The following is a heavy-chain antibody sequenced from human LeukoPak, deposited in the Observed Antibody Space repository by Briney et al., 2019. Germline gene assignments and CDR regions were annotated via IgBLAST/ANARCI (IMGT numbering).Heavy chain of an antibody. D-gene: IGHD6-13*01. CDR3: ARDGTAAGLYFDL. CDR1: GFTFTDYW. Sequence: GGSLRLSCAVSGFTFTDYWMNWVRQAPGKKLEWVAYIRQDGSEKTYADSVKGRFSISRDNTKNSLSLQLNSLRVEDTAVYYCARDGTAAGLYFDLWGQGTLVTVSS. V-gene: IGHV3-7*01. CDR2: IRQDGSEK. J-gene: IGHJ4*01.